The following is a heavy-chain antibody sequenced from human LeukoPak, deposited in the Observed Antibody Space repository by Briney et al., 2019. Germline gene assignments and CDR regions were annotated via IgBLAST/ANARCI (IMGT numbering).Heavy chain of an antibody. D-gene: IGHD3-3*01. V-gene: IGHV4-4*02. CDR1: GGSISSSNW. CDR3: ARHSTFFGVVIIKGRVRGPFDY. Sequence: PSETLSLTCAVSGGSISSSNWWSWVRQPPGKGLEWIGEIYHSGSTNYNPSLKSRVTISVHTSKNQFSLKLSSVTAADTAVYYCARHSTFFGVVIIKGRVRGPFDYWGQGTLVTVSS. J-gene: IGHJ4*02. CDR2: IYHSGST.